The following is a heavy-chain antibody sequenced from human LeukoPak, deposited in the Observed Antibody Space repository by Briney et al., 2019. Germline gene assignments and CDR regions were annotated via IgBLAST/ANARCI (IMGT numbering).Heavy chain of an antibody. J-gene: IGHJ6*03. Sequence: GGSLRLSCAASGFTFDDYAMHWVRQAPGKGLEWVSGISWNSGSIGYADSAKGRFTISRDNAKNSLYLQMNSLRAEDMALYYCARGPEYSSSSDGGDYYYYYMDVWGKGTTVTVSS. D-gene: IGHD6-6*01. CDR3: ARGPEYSSSSDGGDYYYYYMDV. CDR2: ISWNSGSI. V-gene: IGHV3-9*03. CDR1: GFTFDDYA.